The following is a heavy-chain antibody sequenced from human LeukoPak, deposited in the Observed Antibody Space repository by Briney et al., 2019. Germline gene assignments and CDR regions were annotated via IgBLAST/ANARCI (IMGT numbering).Heavy chain of an antibody. J-gene: IGHJ3*02. CDR3: ARDGYSSSWYSDDAFDI. CDR2: ISSSGSTI. V-gene: IGHV3-11*04. D-gene: IGHD6-13*01. CDR1: GFTFSDYY. Sequence: GGPLRLSCAASGFTFSDYYMSWIRQAPGKGLECVSYISSSGSTIYYADSVKGRFTISRDNAKNSLYLQMNSLRAEDTAVYYCARDGYSSSWYSDDAFDIGGQGTMVTVSS.